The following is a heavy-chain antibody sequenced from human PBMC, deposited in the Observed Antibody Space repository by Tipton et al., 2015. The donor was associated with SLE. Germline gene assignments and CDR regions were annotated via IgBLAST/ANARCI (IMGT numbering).Heavy chain of an antibody. CDR2: ISSSGSTI. CDR1: GFTFSDYY. D-gene: IGHD6-13*01. J-gene: IGHJ5*02. V-gene: IGHV3-11*01. Sequence: SLRLSCAASGFTFSDYYMSWIRQAPGKGLEWVSYISSSGSTIYYADSVKGRFTISRDNAKNSLYLQMNSLGAEDTAVYYCARKIAAAGSNWFDPWGQGTLVTVSS. CDR3: ARKIAAAGSNWFDP.